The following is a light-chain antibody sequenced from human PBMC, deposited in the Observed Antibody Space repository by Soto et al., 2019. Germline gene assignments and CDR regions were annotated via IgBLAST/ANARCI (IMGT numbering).Light chain of an antibody. CDR1: QSVAGN. CDR3: QQYGSSALT. Sequence: EIVMTHSQATHSVSPCETATLSFRAGQSVAGNLAWYQQKPGQPPRLLIYGASNRATGIPDRFSGSGSGTDFTLTISRLEPEDFAVYYCQQYGSSALTFGGGTKVDIK. V-gene: IGKV3-20*01. J-gene: IGKJ4*01. CDR2: GAS.